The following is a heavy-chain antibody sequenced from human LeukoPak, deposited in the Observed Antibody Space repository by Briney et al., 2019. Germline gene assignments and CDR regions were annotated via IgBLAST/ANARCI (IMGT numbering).Heavy chain of an antibody. CDR2: ISYDGSNK. CDR1: GFTFSSYA. D-gene: IGHD3-10*01. CDR3: ARDLGGSGSYYLNWFDP. J-gene: IGHJ5*02. V-gene: IGHV3-30-3*01. Sequence: AGSLRLTCAASGFTFSSYAMHWGCQAPATGLELVAVISYDGSNKYYADSVKGRFTISRDNSKNTLYLQMNSLRAEDTAVYYCARDLGGSGSYYLNWFDPWGQGTLVTVSS.